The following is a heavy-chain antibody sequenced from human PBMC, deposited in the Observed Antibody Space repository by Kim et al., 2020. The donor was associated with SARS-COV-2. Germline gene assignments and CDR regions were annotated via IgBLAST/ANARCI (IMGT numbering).Heavy chain of an antibody. CDR2: ISGSGGST. CDR1: GFTFSSYA. CDR3: AKGMVRGVTGYFDY. J-gene: IGHJ4*02. D-gene: IGHD3-10*01. V-gene: IGHV3-23*01. Sequence: GGSLRLSCAASGFTFSSYAMSWVRQAPGKGLEWVSAISGSGGSTYYADSVKGRFTISRDNSKNTLYLQMNSLRAEETAVYYCAKGMVRGVTGYFDYWGQGTLVTVSS.